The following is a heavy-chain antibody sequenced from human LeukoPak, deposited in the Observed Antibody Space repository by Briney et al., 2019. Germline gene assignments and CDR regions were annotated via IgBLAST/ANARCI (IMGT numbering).Heavy chain of an antibody. CDR1: GFTFSNYA. CDR2: ISGTGGA. D-gene: IGHD4-17*01. J-gene: IGHJ4*02. V-gene: IGHV3-23*01. Sequence: GGSLRLSCAASGFTFSNYAMSWVRQAPGKGLEWVSSISGTGGAYYADSVKGRFTISRDNSKNTLYLQMNSLRVEDTAVHYCAKAPTTVNYFDYWGQGTLVTVSS. CDR3: AKAPTTVNYFDY.